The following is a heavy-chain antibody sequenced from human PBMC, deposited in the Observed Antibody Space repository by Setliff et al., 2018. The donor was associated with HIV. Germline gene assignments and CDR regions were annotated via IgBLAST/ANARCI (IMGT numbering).Heavy chain of an antibody. CDR2: IYYSGST. J-gene: IGHJ5*02. Sequence: PSETLSLTCTVSGGSISTSTYYWGWIRQPPGKGLEWIGSIYYSGSTYYNSSLQSRVTISVDTSKNQFSLKVNSVTAADTAVYYCARHPPNLDWPDPWGQGTLVTVSS. V-gene: IGHV4-39*01. CDR3: ARHPPNLDWPDP. CDR1: GGSISTSTYY.